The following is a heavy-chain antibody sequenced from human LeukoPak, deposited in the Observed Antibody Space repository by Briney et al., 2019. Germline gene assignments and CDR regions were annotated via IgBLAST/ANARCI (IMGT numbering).Heavy chain of an antibody. CDR1: GYTFTSYD. D-gene: IGHD1-26*01. CDR2: MNPNSGNT. Sequence: ASVKVSCKASGYTFTSYDINWVRQATGQGREWMGWMNPNSGNTGYAQKFQGRVTITRNTSISTAYMELSSLRSEDTAVYYCARGEWELNAFDSWVQGTMVTVSS. V-gene: IGHV1-8*03. CDR3: ARGEWELNAFDS. J-gene: IGHJ3*02.